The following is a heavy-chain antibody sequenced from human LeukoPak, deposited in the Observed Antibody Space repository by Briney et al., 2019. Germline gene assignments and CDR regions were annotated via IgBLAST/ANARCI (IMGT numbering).Heavy chain of an antibody. CDR3: ARPHRGGTVTTSDC. Sequence: PGGSLRPSCAASGFTFRSYAMNWVRQAPGKGLEWVSAITSDGSTYYADSVKGRFTLSRDNSKNTLYLQMNSLRAEDTAVYYCARPHRGGTVTTSDCWGQGTLVTVSS. CDR2: ITSDGST. V-gene: IGHV3-23*01. J-gene: IGHJ4*02. D-gene: IGHD4-17*01. CDR1: GFTFRSYA.